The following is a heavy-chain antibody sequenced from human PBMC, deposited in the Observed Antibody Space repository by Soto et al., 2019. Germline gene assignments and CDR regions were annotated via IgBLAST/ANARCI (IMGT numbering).Heavy chain of an antibody. CDR1: GFTFSDYA. D-gene: IGHD5-18*01. Sequence: EGQLSESGGGWVQPGWSLRLSCAGSGFTFSDYAMSWVRQAPGKGLEWVSGIGGSGASTYYSDSVKGRFTISRDNSKNTLFLQMNSLRADDTAVYYCAQGYRHGRFDFWGQGTLVTVSS. J-gene: IGHJ4*02. V-gene: IGHV3-23*01. CDR2: IGGSGAST. CDR3: AQGYRHGRFDF.